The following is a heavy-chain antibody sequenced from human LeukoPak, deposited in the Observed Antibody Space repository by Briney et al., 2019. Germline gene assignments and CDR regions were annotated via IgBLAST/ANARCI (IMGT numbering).Heavy chain of an antibody. CDR3: AREYSGSYFLGEDDNWFDP. Sequence: PGTSLRLSCAASGFIFSSYAMHWVRQAPGKGLVWVSRINTDGSSTSYADSVKGRFTISRDNAKNTLYLQMNSLRAEDTAVYYCAREYSGSYFLGEDDNWFDPWGQGNLVTVSS. CDR2: INTDGSST. D-gene: IGHD1-26*01. CDR1: GFIFSSYA. V-gene: IGHV3-74*01. J-gene: IGHJ5*02.